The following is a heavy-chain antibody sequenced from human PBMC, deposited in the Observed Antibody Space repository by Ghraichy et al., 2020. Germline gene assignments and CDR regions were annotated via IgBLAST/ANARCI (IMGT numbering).Heavy chain of an antibody. Sequence: GVLRLSCAASGFTFSSYGMHWVRQAPGKGLEWVAFIWYDGSNKYYADSVKGRFTISRDNSKNTLYLQMNSLRAEDTAVYYCAKVEAVAGPVYYYYGMDVWGQGTTVTVSS. D-gene: IGHD6-19*01. CDR2: IWYDGSNK. CDR1: GFTFSSYG. V-gene: IGHV3-30*02. J-gene: IGHJ6*02. CDR3: AKVEAVAGPVYYYYGMDV.